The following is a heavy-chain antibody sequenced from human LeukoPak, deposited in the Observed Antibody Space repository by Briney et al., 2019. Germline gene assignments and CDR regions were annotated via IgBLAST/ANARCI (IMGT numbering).Heavy chain of an antibody. CDR1: GYTFTSYA. CDR2: ISAYNGNT. D-gene: IGHD2-2*01. Sequence: ASVKVSCKASGYTFTSYAMHWVRQAPGQRLEWMGWISAYNGNTNYAQKLQGRVTMTTDTSTSTAYMELRSLRSDDTAVYYCARERQRGSTSNYYYYGMDVWGQGTTVTVSS. V-gene: IGHV1-18*01. CDR3: ARERQRGSTSNYYYYGMDV. J-gene: IGHJ6*02.